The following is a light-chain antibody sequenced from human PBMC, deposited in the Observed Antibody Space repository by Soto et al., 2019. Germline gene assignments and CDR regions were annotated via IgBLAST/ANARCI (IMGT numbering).Light chain of an antibody. CDR3: QHRHN. Sequence: EVVLTQSPATLSLSPGDRATLSCRASQSVSIDFAWYQQKPGQAPRLLIYDASNRATGIPARFSGSGSGTDCTLTISSLEPEDFAVYYCQHRHNFGPGTKVDIK. CDR1: QSVSID. V-gene: IGKV3-11*01. CDR2: DAS. J-gene: IGKJ3*01.